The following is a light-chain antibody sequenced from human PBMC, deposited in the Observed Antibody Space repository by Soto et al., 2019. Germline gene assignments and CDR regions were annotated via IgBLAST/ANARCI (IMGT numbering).Light chain of an antibody. V-gene: IGLV2-14*01. Sequence: QSALTQPASVSGSPGQSITISCTGTSSDVGGYNYVSWYQQHPGKAPKLMIYEVSNRPSGVSNRFSGSKSGNTASLTISGPQAEDEAAYYCSSYTSSSTLVVFGGGTKLTVL. CDR2: EVS. J-gene: IGLJ2*01. CDR3: SSYTSSSTLVV. CDR1: SSDVGGYNY.